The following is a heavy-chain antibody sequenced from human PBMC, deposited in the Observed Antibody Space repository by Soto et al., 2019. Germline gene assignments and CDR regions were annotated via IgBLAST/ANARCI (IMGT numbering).Heavy chain of an antibody. J-gene: IGHJ6*02. CDR1: GYSISSGYY. Sequence: SETLSLTCAVSGYSISSGYYWGWIRQPPGEGLEWIGSIYHSGSTYYNPSLKSRVTISVDTSKNQFSLKLSSVTAADTAVYYCAGTANYYYGMDVWGQGTTVTVS. D-gene: IGHD5-18*01. CDR3: AGTANYYYGMDV. V-gene: IGHV4-38-2*01. CDR2: IYHSGST.